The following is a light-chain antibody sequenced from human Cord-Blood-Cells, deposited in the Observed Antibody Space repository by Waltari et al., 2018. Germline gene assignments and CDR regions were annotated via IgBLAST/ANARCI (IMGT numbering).Light chain of an antibody. CDR1: ALPKQY. J-gene: IGLJ1*01. V-gene: IGLV3-25*03. CDR2: KDS. Sequence: SYELTQPPSVSVSPGQTARITCSGDALPKQYAYWYQQKPGQAPVLVIYKDSDGPSGIPERFSGSSSGTTVTLTISGVQAEDEADYYCQSADSSGTYYVFGTGTKVTVL. CDR3: QSADSSGTYYV.